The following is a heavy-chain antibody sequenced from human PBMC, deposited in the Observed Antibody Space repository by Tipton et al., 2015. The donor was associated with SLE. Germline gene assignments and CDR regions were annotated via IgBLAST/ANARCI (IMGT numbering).Heavy chain of an antibody. CDR1: GDSISSSSYY. Sequence: TLSLTCIVSGDSISSSSYYWGWIRQPPGKGLEWVGTVYYTGNTDYNPSLKSRITLSLDTSKNMFSLKLTSVTSADTAVYYCARDDFRFPRSSQYWGQGTLVTVSS. V-gene: IGHV4-39*07. D-gene: IGHD3/OR15-3a*01. J-gene: IGHJ4*02. CDR2: VYYTGNT. CDR3: ARDDFRFPRSSQY.